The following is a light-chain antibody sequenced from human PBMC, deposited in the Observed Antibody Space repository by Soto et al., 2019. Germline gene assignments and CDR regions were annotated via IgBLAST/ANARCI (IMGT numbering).Light chain of an antibody. J-gene: IGKJ5*01. CDR3: QLLSSWPQIT. Sequence: EIVLTQSPATLSLSPGERATLSCRASQSVSSYLAWYQQKPGQAPRLLIYDASNRATGIPARFSGSGSGTDFTLTISPLEPEDFAFYYGQLLSSWPQITFGQGTRLEIK. CDR1: QSVSSY. CDR2: DAS. V-gene: IGKV3-11*01.